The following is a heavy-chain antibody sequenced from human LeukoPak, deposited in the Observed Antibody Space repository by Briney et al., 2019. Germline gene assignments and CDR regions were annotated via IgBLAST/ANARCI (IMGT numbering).Heavy chain of an antibody. J-gene: IGHJ4*02. CDR2: INPNSGGT. V-gene: IGHV1-2*02. CDR3: ARSRCSSTSCYRFDY. Sequence: GASVKVSCKASGCTFTGYYMHWVRQAPGQGLEWMGWINPNSGGTNYAQKFQGRVTMTRDTSISTAYMELSRLRSDDTAVYYCARSRCSSTSCYRFDYWGQGTLVTVSS. D-gene: IGHD2-2*01. CDR1: GCTFTGYY.